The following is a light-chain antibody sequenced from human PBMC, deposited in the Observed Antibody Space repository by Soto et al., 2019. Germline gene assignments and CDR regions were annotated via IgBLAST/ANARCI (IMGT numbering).Light chain of an antibody. Sequence: QSVLTQPASVSGSPGQSITISCTGTSSDVGGYNYVSCYQQHPGKAPKLMIYDVSNRPSGVSNRFSGSKSGNTASLTISGLQAEDEADYFCSSYTSSSTRVVFGGGPKLTVL. CDR2: DVS. J-gene: IGLJ2*01. CDR3: SSYTSSSTRVV. CDR1: SSDVGGYNY. V-gene: IGLV2-14*01.